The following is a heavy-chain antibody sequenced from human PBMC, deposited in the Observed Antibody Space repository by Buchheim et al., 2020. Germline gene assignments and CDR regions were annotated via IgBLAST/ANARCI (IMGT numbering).Heavy chain of an antibody. CDR1: GFTFSSYG. CDR2: ISYDGSDK. CDR3: AKAGVRFLEWLYLDY. D-gene: IGHD3-3*01. J-gene: IGHJ4*02. Sequence: QVQLVESGGGVVQPGRSLRLSCAASGFTFSSYGMHWVRQAPGKGLEWVAVISYDGSDKYYADSVKGRFTISRDNSKNTLYLQMNRLRAEDTAVYYCAKAGVRFLEWLYLDYWGQGTL. V-gene: IGHV3-30*18.